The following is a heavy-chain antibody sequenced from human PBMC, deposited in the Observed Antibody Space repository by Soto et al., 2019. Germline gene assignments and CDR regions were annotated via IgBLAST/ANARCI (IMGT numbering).Heavy chain of an antibody. D-gene: IGHD3-10*01. CDR3: AAPRDEYGSGVSWFTYGMDI. J-gene: IGHJ6*02. CDR1: GFTFSDFA. CDR2: LDGAGGST. V-gene: IGHV3-23*01. Sequence: XVSLRLSCLASGFTFSDFAMTWVRHVPGRGLEWVASLDGAGGSTYYAESVRGRFSISRDNSQNTLFLQMKRLTVDDTAIYYCAAPRDEYGSGVSWFTYGMDIWGQGTTVTVSS.